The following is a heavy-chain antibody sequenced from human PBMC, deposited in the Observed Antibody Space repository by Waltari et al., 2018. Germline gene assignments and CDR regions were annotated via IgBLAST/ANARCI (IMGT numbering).Heavy chain of an antibody. J-gene: IGHJ4*02. CDR2: RMGSGGTT. Sequence: EVQLVESGGGLVQPGGSLRLSCAASGFTFSSYAMSWVRQAPGTGLGWFAVRMGSGGTTCDADSVKGRFTISRDKSKNTLYLQRNSLRPEDTAVYYCAKAPPYYDSSGYYWGQGTLVTVSS. V-gene: IGHV3-23*04. D-gene: IGHD3-22*01. CDR1: GFTFSSYA. CDR3: AKAPPYYDSSGYY.